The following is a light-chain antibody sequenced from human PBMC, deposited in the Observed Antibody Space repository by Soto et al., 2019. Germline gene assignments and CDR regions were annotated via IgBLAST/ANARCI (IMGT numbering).Light chain of an antibody. CDR2: GTS. V-gene: IGKV3-20*01. J-gene: IGKJ1*01. Sequence: EIVLTQSPGTLSLSPGERATLSCRASQYVSSSYLAWYQQKPGQAPRLLMYGTSSRATGIPDRFSGSGSGTDFTLTISRLEPEDFGVYYCQQYDNSRCTFGQGTKVEIK. CDR1: QYVSSSY. CDR3: QQYDNSRCT.